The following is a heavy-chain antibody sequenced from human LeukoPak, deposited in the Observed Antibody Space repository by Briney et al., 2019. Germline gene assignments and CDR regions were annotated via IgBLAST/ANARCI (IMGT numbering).Heavy chain of an antibody. Sequence: GASVKVSCKASGYTFTGYYMHWVRQAPGQGLEWMGWINPNSGGTNYAQKFQGGVTMTRDTSISTAYMELNRLRSDDTAEYYCAREYYYGSGNYYNRIDYWGQGTLVTVSS. J-gene: IGHJ4*02. D-gene: IGHD3-10*01. CDR2: INPNSGGT. CDR3: AREYYYGSGNYYNRIDY. V-gene: IGHV1-2*02. CDR1: GYTFTGYY.